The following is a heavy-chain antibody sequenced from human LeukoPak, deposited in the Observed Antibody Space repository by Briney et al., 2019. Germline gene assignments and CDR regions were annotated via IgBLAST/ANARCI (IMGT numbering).Heavy chain of an antibody. D-gene: IGHD6-13*01. J-gene: IGHJ4*02. V-gene: IGHV1-8*03. CDR2: MNPNIGNT. CDR1: GYTFTSYD. Sequence: AASVKVSCQASGYTFTSYDINWVRQAPGQGLEWMGWMNPNIGNTNYAQKFQGRVTITRNTSISTAYMELSSLRSEDTAVYYCARGRAAAGSKGYYFDYGGQGTLVTVSA. CDR3: ARGRAAAGSKGYYFDY.